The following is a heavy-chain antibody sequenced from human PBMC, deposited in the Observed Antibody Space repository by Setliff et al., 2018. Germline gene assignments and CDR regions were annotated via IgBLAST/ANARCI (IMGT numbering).Heavy chain of an antibody. V-gene: IGHV4-61*09. D-gene: IGHD3-16*01. CDR2: IQTIGST. Sequence: SETLSLTCTVSGGSISSGSYYWNWIRQPAEKGLEWIGHIQTIGSTNYNPSLRSRVTISVDTSKNQFSLRLNSATAADTAVYYCARLRGAFDYWGQGTLVTVSS. J-gene: IGHJ4*02. CDR1: GGSISSGSYY. CDR3: ARLRGAFDY.